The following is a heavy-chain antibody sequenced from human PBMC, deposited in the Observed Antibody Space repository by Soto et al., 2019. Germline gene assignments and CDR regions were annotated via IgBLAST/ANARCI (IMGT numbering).Heavy chain of an antibody. CDR2: INPNSGGT. CDR1: GYTFTGYY. Sequence: GASVKVSCKASGYTFTGYYMHWVRQAPGQGLEWMGWINPNSGGTNYAQQSQGRVTMTTDTSISTAYIELSRLRSDDTAVYYCARVIGDSYCGGVCYSRLGMDVYGQGTTVTVAS. J-gene: IGHJ6*02. V-gene: IGHV1-2*02. D-gene: IGHD2-21*02. CDR3: ARVIGDSYCGGVCYSRLGMDV.